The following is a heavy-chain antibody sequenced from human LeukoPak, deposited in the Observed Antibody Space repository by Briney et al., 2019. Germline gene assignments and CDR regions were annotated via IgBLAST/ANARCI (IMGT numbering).Heavy chain of an antibody. CDR2: ISGSGGGT. J-gene: IGHJ4*02. V-gene: IGHV3-23*01. Sequence: PGGSLRPSCAASGFTFSSYAMSWVRQAPGKGLEWVSAISGSGGGTYYADSVKGRFTISRDNSKNTLYLQMNSLRAEDTALYYCAKGLNYGDYDNWGQGTLVTVSS. CDR3: AKGLNYGDYDN. CDR1: GFTFSSYA. D-gene: IGHD4-17*01.